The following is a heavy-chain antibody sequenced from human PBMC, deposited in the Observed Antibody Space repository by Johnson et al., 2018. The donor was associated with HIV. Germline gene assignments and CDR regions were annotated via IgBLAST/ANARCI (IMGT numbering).Heavy chain of an antibody. J-gene: IGHJ3*02. Sequence: QVQLVESGGGVVQPGGSLRLSCAASGFTFSIYDIHWVRQAPGKGLQWVAVMSFDETNSYDSDSVDVKGRFTISRDNSKNTLYLQMDSLRGEDTAVYYCAREARRYHYDSSNDAFDMWGQGTMVTVSS. CDR2: MSFDETNS. CDR1: GFTFSIYD. D-gene: IGHD3-22*01. V-gene: IGHV3-30-3*01. CDR3: AREARRYHYDSSNDAFDM.